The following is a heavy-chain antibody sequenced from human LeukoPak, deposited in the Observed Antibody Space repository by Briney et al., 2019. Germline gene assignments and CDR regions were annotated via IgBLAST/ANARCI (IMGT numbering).Heavy chain of an antibody. CDR3: ARVVPYNWFDP. Sequence: SETLSLTCAVYGGSFSGYYWSWIRQPPGKGLEWIAEINHSGSTNYNPSLKSRVTISVDTSKNQFSLKLSSVTAADTAVYYCARVVPYNWFDPWGQGTLVTVSS. V-gene: IGHV4-34*01. CDR2: INHSGST. CDR1: GGSFSGYY. D-gene: IGHD2-2*01. J-gene: IGHJ5*02.